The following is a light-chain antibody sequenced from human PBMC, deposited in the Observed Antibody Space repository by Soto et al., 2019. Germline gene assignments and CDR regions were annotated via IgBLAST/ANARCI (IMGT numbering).Light chain of an antibody. J-gene: IGLJ1*01. Sequence: QSVLTQPPSVSGAPGQRVTISCTGSSSNIGAGYDVHWYQQHPGTAPKLLIYGNSNRPSGVPDRFSGSKSGTSASLAITGLQAEDEADYYCQCYDSSRSGSRVFGTGTKLTVL. CDR3: QCYDSSRSGSRV. V-gene: IGLV1-40*01. CDR1: SSNIGAGYD. CDR2: GNS.